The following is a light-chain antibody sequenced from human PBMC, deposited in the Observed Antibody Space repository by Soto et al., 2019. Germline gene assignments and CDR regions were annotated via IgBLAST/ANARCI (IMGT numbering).Light chain of an antibody. CDR1: QSVSSY. J-gene: IGKJ4*01. CDR2: DAS. V-gene: IGKV3-11*01. CDR3: QQRSNWPFLT. Sequence: EIVLTQSPATLSLSPGERATLSCRASQSVSSYLAWYQQKPGQAPRLLIYDASNRATGIPARFSGSGSWTDFTLTISSLEPEDFVVYYCQQRSNWPFLTFGGGTKVEIK.